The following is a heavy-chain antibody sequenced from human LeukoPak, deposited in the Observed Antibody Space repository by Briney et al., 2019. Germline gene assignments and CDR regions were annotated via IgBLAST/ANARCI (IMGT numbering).Heavy chain of an antibody. CDR2: IYYSGST. D-gene: IGHD3-16*01. CDR1: GGXISSYY. J-gene: IGHJ4*02. Sequence: PSETLSLTCTVSGGXISSYYCSWIRQPPGKGLEWMGNIYYSGSTNYNSSLKSRVTISVDTSKNQISLKLRSVTAADTAVYYCARKGVSDLYYFDSWGQGTLVTVSS. V-gene: IGHV4-59*08. CDR3: ARKGVSDLYYFDS.